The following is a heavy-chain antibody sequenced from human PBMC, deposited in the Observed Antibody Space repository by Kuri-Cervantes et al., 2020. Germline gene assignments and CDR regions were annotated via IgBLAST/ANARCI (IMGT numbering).Heavy chain of an antibody. D-gene: IGHD4-17*01. V-gene: IGHV3-30*02. CDR1: GFTFSSYG. Sequence: GESLKISCAASGFTFSSYGMHWVRQAPGKGLEWVAVIWYDGSNKYYADSVKGRFTISRDNSKNTLYLQMNSLRAGDTAVYYCAKLGYGDYTSLDAFDIWGQGTMVTVS. J-gene: IGHJ3*02. CDR3: AKLGYGDYTSLDAFDI. CDR2: IWYDGSNK.